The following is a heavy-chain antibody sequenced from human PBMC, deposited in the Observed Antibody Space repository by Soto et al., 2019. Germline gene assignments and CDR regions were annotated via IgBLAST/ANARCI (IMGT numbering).Heavy chain of an antibody. CDR2: IKNKANSYTT. V-gene: IGHV3-72*01. CDR1: GFTFSDHY. Sequence: EVQLLESGGGLVQPGGSLRLSCAASGFTFSDHYMDWVRQAPGKGLEWVGRIKNKANSYTTQYAASVEGRFTISRDXSXXXXXXXXXXXXXXXXXXXXXXXXXXXXXTRYFDYWGQGTLVTVSS. CDR3: XXXXXXXXTRYFDY. J-gene: IGHJ4*02.